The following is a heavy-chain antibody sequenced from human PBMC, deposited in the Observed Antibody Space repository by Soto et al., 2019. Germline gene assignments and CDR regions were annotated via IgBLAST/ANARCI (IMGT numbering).Heavy chain of an antibody. CDR2: INPNSGGT. D-gene: IGHD6-19*01. CDR3: ARDQRGWSPGGYYYYGMDV. Sequence: GASVKVSCKASGYTFTGYYMHWVRQAPGQGLEWMGWINPNSGGTNYAQKFQGWVTMTRDTSISTAYMELSRLRSDDTAVYYCARDQRGWSPGGYYYYGMDVWGQGTTVTVSS. V-gene: IGHV1-2*04. CDR1: GYTFTGYY. J-gene: IGHJ6*02.